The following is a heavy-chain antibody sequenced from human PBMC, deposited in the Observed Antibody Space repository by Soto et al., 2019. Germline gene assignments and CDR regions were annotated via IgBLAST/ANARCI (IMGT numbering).Heavy chain of an antibody. V-gene: IGHV5-51*01. Sequence: GESLKISCRTSGYKFASSWIAWVRQMPGKGLEWMGIIFPSDSDTRYSPSFQGQVTISADRSTSTVFLQWASLKASDTAVYFCARKDKSGYFNWFDPWGQGTLVTVSS. CDR1: GYKFASSW. CDR2: IFPSDSDT. J-gene: IGHJ5*02. D-gene: IGHD3-22*01. CDR3: ARKDKSGYFNWFDP.